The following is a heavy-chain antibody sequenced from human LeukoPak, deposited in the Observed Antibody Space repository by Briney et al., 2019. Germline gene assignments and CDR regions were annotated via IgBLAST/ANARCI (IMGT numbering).Heavy chain of an antibody. D-gene: IGHD2-2*01. V-gene: IGHV4-34*01. CDR3: ARYIVVVPAAPYFDY. CDR1: GGSFSGYY. Sequence: PSETLSLTCAVYGGSFSGYYWSWIHQPPGKGLEWIGEINHSGSTNYNPSLKSRVTISVDTSKNQFSLKLSSVTAADTAVYYCARYIVVVPAAPYFDYWGQGTLVTVSS. J-gene: IGHJ4*02. CDR2: INHSGST.